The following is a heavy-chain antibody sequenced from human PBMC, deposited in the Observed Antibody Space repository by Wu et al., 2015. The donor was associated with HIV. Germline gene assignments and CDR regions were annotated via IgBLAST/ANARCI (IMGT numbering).Heavy chain of an antibody. CDR2: IIPIFGTA. CDR3: ARESSMTTVTNAEFDY. D-gene: IGHD4-17*01. V-gene: IGHV1-69*13. Sequence: QVQLVQSGAEVKRPKSSVKVSCKASGGTFSSYSISWIRQAPGQGLEWMGRIIPIFGTADYAQKFQGRVIITADESTSTTYMYSSSLRSEDTAMYYCARESSMTTVTNAEFDYWGQGTLVTVSS. J-gene: IGHJ4*02. CDR1: GGTFSSYS.